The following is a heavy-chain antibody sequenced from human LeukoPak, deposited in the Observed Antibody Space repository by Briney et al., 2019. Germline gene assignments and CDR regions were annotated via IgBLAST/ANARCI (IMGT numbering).Heavy chain of an antibody. Sequence: QPGGSLRLSCAASGFTFSSYAMSSVRQAPGKGLEWVSALSGGAGSTYYAASVKGRFTISRANSKTTLYLQMNSLRAEDTAVYYCAKRVNSGSYSFDYWGQGTQVTASS. CDR3: AKRVNSGSYSFDY. V-gene: IGHV3-23*01. D-gene: IGHD1-26*01. CDR2: LSGGAGST. J-gene: IGHJ4*02. CDR1: GFTFSSYA.